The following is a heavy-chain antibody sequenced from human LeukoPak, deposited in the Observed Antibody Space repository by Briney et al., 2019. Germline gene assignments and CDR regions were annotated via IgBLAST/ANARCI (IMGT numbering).Heavy chain of an antibody. V-gene: IGHV4-4*07. CDR3: ARGNSAANWFDP. J-gene: IGHJ5*02. CDR2: IYITGST. CDR1: GGSISTYF. Sequence: SETLSLTCTVSGGSISTYFWSWIRQPAGKGLEWIGRIYITGSTNYNPSLKSRVTTSVDTSKNQFSLKLSSVTAADTAVYYCARGNSAANWFDPWGQGTLVTVSS. D-gene: IGHD2-2*01.